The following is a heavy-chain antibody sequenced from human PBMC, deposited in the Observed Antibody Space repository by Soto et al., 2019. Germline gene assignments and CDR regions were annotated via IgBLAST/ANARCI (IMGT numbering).Heavy chain of an antibody. CDR1: GGSISSGGYY. CDR2: IYYSGST. Sequence: SETLSLTCTVSGGSISSGGYYWSWIRQHPGKGLEWIGYIYYSGSTYYNPSLKSRVTISVDTSKNQFSLKLSSVTAADTAVYYCARMRRDGYNYDIYFDYWGQGTLVTVS. CDR3: ARMRRDGYNYDIYFDY. D-gene: IGHD3-9*01. J-gene: IGHJ4*02. V-gene: IGHV4-31*03.